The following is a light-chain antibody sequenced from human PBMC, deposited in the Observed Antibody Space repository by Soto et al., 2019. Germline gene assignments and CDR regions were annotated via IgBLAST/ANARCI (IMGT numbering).Light chain of an antibody. J-gene: IGLJ1*01. V-gene: IGLV2-14*03. Sequence: SALTQPASVSGSPGQSITISCTGTSSDVGGYNYVSWYQQHPGKAPKLMIYDVSYRPSGVSDRFSGSKSGNTASLTISGLQAEDEADYYCSSYTSSSLYVFGTGTNVTVL. CDR3: SSYTSSSLYV. CDR2: DVS. CDR1: SSDVGGYNY.